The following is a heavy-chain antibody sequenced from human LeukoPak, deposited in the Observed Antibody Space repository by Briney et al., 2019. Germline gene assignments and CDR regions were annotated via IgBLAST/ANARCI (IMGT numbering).Heavy chain of an antibody. Sequence: SSETLSLTCLVSGYPINIDYSWGWIRQSPGKGLEWIGVISPKGITYYNPSLRGRVSISPDTSKNQFSLRLSSMTATDTAMYYCARVPGVHFDFSIGFGSGWFDPWGQGILVTVSS. D-gene: IGHD3-3*01. J-gene: IGHJ5*02. V-gene: IGHV4-38-2*02. CDR3: ARVPGVHFDFSIGFGSGWFDP. CDR2: ISPKGIT. CDR1: GYPINIDYS.